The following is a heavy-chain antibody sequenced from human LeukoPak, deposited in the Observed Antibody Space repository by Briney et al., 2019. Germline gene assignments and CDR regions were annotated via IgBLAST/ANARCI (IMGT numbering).Heavy chain of an antibody. CDR3: ASLRGSSSWYYFDY. D-gene: IGHD6-13*01. Sequence: SETLSLTCTVSGGSISSYYWSWIRQPPGKGLEWIGYIYDSRNTDYNPSLKSRVTISIDTSKNQFSLRLTSVTAADTAVYYCASLRGSSSWYYFDYWGQGTLVTVSS. CDR1: GGSISSYY. V-gene: IGHV4-59*01. CDR2: IYDSRNT. J-gene: IGHJ4*02.